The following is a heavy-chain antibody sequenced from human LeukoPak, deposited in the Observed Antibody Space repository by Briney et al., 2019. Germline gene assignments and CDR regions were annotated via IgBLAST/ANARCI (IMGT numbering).Heavy chain of an antibody. D-gene: IGHD3-10*01. CDR3: AKDTYYYGSGSP. J-gene: IGHJ5*02. CDR1: GFTVSSNY. V-gene: IGHV3-23*01. Sequence: PGGSLRLSCAASGFTVSSNYMSWVRQAPGKGLEWVSAISGSGGSTYYADSVKGRFTISRDNSKNTLYLQMNSLRAEDTAAYYCAKDTYYYGSGSPWGQGTLVTVSS. CDR2: ISGSGGST.